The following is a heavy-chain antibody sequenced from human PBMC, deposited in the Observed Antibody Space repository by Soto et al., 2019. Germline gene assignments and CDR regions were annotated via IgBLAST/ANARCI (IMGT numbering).Heavy chain of an antibody. CDR3: ARNGYSSGWYYFDY. CDR1: GGSISSGGYY. CDR2: IYYSGST. Sequence: QVQLQESGPGLVKPSQTLSLTCTVSGGSISSGGYYWSWIRQHPGKGLEWIGYIYYSGSTYYNQSLKSRVTISVDTSKNQVSLKQSSVTAADTAVYYCARNGYSSGWYYFDYWGQGTLVTVSS. V-gene: IGHV4-31*03. J-gene: IGHJ4*02. D-gene: IGHD6-19*01.